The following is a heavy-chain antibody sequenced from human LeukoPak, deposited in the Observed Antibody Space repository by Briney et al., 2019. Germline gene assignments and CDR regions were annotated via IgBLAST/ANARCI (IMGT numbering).Heavy chain of an antibody. J-gene: IGHJ5*02. V-gene: IGHV1-69*13. Sequence: GASVKVSCKASGGTFSSYAISWVRQAPGQGLEWMGGIIPIFGTANYAQTFQGRVTITADESTSTAYMELSSLRSEDTAVYYCARQLAWSIGWFDPWGQGTLVTVSS. D-gene: IGHD3-3*01. CDR1: GGTFSSYA. CDR2: IIPIFGTA. CDR3: ARQLAWSIGWFDP.